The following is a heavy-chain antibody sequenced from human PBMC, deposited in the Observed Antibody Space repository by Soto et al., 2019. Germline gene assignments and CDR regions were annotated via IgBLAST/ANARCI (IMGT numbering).Heavy chain of an antibody. J-gene: IGHJ4*02. CDR2: ISPSGTT. CDR3: APSLWFGTQPEI. D-gene: IGHD3-10*01. Sequence: SETLSLTCAFYVGSFSNNYWTCFRQPPGKGLEWIGEISPSGTTKYIPSLKSRGTISVDTSRKKFFLKVTSVSAADTAVYYCAPSLWFGTQPEIWGPGTLVIVS. CDR1: VGSFSNNY. V-gene: IGHV4-34*01.